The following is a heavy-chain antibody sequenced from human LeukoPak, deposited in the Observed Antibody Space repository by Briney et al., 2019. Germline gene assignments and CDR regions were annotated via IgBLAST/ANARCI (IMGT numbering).Heavy chain of an antibody. V-gene: IGHV3-21*01. J-gene: IGHJ4*02. Sequence: GGSLRLSCAAPRFTFSNYNMNWVRQAPGKGLEWISSITSSSSYKFYADSVKGRFTISRDNSKNTLYLQMNSLRAEDTAVYYCARDKFYSSSYFDYWGQGTLVTVSS. D-gene: IGHD6-13*01. CDR3: ARDKFYSSSYFDY. CDR1: RFTFSNYN. CDR2: ITSSSSYK.